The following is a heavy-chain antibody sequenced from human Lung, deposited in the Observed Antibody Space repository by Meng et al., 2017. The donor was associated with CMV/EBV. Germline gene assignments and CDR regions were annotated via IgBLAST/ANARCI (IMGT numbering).Heavy chain of an antibody. CDR1: GFTFSSYS. V-gene: IGHV3-21*01. CDR3: ARGSSSSWYEGSYYFDY. D-gene: IGHD6-13*01. Sequence: SCAASGFTFSSYSMNWVRQAPGKGLEWVSSISSSSSYIYYADSVKGRFTISRDNAKNSLYLQMNSLRAEDTAVYYCARGSSSSWYEGSYYFDYWGQGTLVTV. CDR2: ISSSSSYI. J-gene: IGHJ4*02.